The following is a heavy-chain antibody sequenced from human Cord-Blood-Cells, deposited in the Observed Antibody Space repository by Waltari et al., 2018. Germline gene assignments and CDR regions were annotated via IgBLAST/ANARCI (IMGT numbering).Heavy chain of an antibody. Sequence: QVQLVQSGAEVKKPGASVKVSCKVSGYTLTELSMHTVRQAPGKGLEWMGGFDPEDGETSYAQKFQGRVTMTEDTSTDTAYMELSSLRSEDTAVYYCATDQLGYDAFDIWGQGTMVTVSS. CDR1: GYTLTELS. CDR3: ATDQLGYDAFDI. V-gene: IGHV1-24*01. D-gene: IGHD1-1*01. CDR2: FDPEDGET. J-gene: IGHJ3*02.